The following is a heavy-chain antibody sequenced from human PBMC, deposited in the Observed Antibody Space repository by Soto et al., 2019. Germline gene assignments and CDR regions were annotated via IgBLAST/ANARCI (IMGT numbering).Heavy chain of an antibody. D-gene: IGHD1-26*01. J-gene: IGHJ4*02. Sequence: LRLSCAASGSTFSGYSVNWVRQAPGKGLEWVSYISSGSKTIYYADSVKGRFTVSRDNARNSQYLQMNSLRDEDTAVYYCAREDILGARSFDYWGQGTLVTVSS. CDR1: GSTFSGYS. V-gene: IGHV3-48*02. CDR3: AREDILGARSFDY. CDR2: ISSGSKTI.